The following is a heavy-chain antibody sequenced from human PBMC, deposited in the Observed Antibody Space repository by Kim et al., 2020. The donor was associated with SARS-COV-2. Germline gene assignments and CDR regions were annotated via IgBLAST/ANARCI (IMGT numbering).Heavy chain of an antibody. D-gene: IGHD3-10*01. Sequence: SETLSLTCTVSGGSISSSSYYWGWIRQPPGKGLEWIGSIYYSGSTYYNPSLKSRVTISVDTSKNQFSLKLSSVTAADTAVYYCARRPPMVRGAFNWFDPWGQGTLVTVSS. CDR3: ARRPPMVRGAFNWFDP. CDR1: GGSISSSSYY. CDR2: IYYSGST. V-gene: IGHV4-39*01. J-gene: IGHJ5*02.